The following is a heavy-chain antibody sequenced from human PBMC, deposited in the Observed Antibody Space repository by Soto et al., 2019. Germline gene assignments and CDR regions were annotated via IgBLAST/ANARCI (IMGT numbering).Heavy chain of an antibody. V-gene: IGHV4-4*07. Sequence: SEPLSLTCSVSGASIRRYFWSWVRQPAGQGLEWIGHIDIRGPTSYNPSPEGRVSLSLDTTKNQVSLVVTSVTAADTAVYYCARNPYVRGDYYFWDTWGQETLCIVPS. CDR2: IDIRGPT. J-gene: IGHJ5*02. D-gene: IGHD3-22*01. CDR3: ARNPYVRGDYYFWDT. CDR1: GASIRRYF.